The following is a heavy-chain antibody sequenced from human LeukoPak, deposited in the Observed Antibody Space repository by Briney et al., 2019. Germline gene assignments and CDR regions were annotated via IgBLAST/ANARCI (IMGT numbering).Heavy chain of an antibody. CDR2: TYYRSKWYN. CDR3: ARLRPDSRAFDI. Sequence: SQTLSLTCAISGDSVSSNSAAWNWIRQSPSRGLEWLGRTYYRSKWYNDYAVSVKSRITINPDTSKNQFSLQLSSVTAADTAVYYCARLRPDSRAFDIWGQGTMVTVSS. CDR1: GDSVSSNSAA. D-gene: IGHD3-22*01. V-gene: IGHV6-1*01. J-gene: IGHJ3*02.